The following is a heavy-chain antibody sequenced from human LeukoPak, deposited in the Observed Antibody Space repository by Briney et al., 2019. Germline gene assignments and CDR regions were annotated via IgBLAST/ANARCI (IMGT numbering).Heavy chain of an antibody. D-gene: IGHD3-10*01. CDR2: ISSSGSTI. Sequence: GGSLRLSCAASGFTFSSYEMNWVRQAPGKGLEWVSYISSSGSTIYYADSVKGRFTISRDNAKNSLYLQMNSLRAEDTAVYYCARAENDGSGSYYNCDYWGQGTLVTVSS. V-gene: IGHV3-48*03. CDR1: GFTFSSYE. CDR3: ARAENDGSGSYYNCDY. J-gene: IGHJ4*02.